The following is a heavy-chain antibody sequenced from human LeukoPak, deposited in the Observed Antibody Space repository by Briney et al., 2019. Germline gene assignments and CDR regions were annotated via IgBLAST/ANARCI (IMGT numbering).Heavy chain of an antibody. V-gene: IGHV1-18*01. J-gene: IGHJ4*02. CDR3: ARDDLRRTDYDFWSGSYYFDY. D-gene: IGHD3-3*01. Sequence: ASVRVSCKASGYSFTTYGISWVRQAPGQGLEWIGWISAYNGDTNYAQKLQGRVTMTTDTSTSTAYMELRSLRSDDTAVYYCARDDLRRTDYDFWSGSYYFDYWGQGTLVTVSS. CDR2: ISAYNGDT. CDR1: GYSFTTYG.